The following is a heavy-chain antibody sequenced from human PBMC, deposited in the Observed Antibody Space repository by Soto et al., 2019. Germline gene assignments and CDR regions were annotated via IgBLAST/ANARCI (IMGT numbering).Heavy chain of an antibody. Sequence: GGSLSLSCVASASGFIFSNFAMSWVRQAPGRGLEWVSGVSGSGGSKYYADSVKGRFTISRDNSRNTLYLQMDSLTAEETAVYYCAKHTQERPHADDFDVWGQGTMVTVPS. CDR3: AKHTQERPHADDFDV. CDR2: VSGSGGSK. D-gene: IGHD1-1*01. J-gene: IGHJ3*01. CDR1: GFIFSNFA. V-gene: IGHV3-23*01.